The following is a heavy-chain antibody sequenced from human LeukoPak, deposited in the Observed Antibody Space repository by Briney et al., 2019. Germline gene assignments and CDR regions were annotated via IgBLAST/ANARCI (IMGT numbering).Heavy chain of an antibody. V-gene: IGHV4-30-2*01. CDR1: GGSISSGGYS. CDR2: IYHSGST. CDR3: ARGYRTTAYNWFDP. D-gene: IGHD4-17*01. Sequence: PSQTLSLTCAVSGGSISSGGYSWSWIRQPPGKGLEWIGYIYHSGSTYYNPSLKSRVTISVDTSKNQFSLKPSSVTAADTAVYYCARGYRTTAYNWFDPWGQGTLVTVSS. J-gene: IGHJ5*02.